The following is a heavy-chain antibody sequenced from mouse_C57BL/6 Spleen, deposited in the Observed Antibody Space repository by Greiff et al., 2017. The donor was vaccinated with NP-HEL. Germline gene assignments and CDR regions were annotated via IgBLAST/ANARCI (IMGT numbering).Heavy chain of an antibody. Sequence: VKVVESGPGLVQPSQSLSITCTVSGFSLTSYGVHWVRQSPGKGLEWLGVIWRGGSTDYNAAFMSRLSITKDNSKSQVFFKMNSLQADDTAIYYCAKNSPHYYGSSHYYAMDYWGQGTSVTVSS. CDR2: IWRGGST. J-gene: IGHJ4*01. D-gene: IGHD1-1*01. CDR3: AKNSPHYYGSSHYYAMDY. CDR1: GFSLTSYG. V-gene: IGHV2-5*01.